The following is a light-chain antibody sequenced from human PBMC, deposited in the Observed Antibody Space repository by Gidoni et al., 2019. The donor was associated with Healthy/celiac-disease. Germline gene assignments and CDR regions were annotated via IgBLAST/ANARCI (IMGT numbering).Light chain of an antibody. V-gene: IGLV2-8*01. CDR1: SSDVGGYNY. J-gene: IGLJ1*01. CDR3: SSYAGSNNQDV. Sequence: QSALTQPPSASGSPGQSVTISCTGTSSDVGGYNYVSWYQQHPGKAPKLMIYEVSKRPSGVPDRFSGSKSGNTASLTVSGLRAEDEADYYCSSYAGSNNQDVFGTGTKVTVL. CDR2: EVS.